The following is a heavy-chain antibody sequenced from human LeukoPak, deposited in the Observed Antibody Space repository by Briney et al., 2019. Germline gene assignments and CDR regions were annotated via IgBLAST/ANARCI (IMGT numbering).Heavy chain of an antibody. CDR3: AKDIRRVQLWSPHYYYGMDV. CDR2: ISWNSGSI. D-gene: IGHD5-18*01. J-gene: IGHJ6*02. CDR1: GFTFDDYA. V-gene: IGHV3-9*01. Sequence: GGSLRLSCAASGFTFDDYAMHWVRQAPGKGLEWVSGISWNSGSIGYADSVKGRFTISRDNAKNSLYLQMNSLRAEDTALYYCAKDIRRVQLWSPHYYYGMDVWGQGTTVTVSS.